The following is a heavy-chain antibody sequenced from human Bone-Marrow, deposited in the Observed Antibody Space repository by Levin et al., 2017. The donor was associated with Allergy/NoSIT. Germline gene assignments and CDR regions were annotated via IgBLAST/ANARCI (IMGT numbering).Heavy chain of an antibody. J-gene: IGHJ5*02. V-gene: IGHV4-59*01. Sequence: LETLSLTCTVSGGSMKTYYWTWIRQPPGKGLEWIGYIYYSGNTNYNPSLKSRVTISVDTSKNQFSLELTSVTPADTAVYYCARGTITFGGVIVSGPWGQGTLVTVSS. D-gene: IGHD3-16*02. CDR3: ARGTITFGGVIVSGP. CDR1: GGSMKTYY. CDR2: IYYSGNT.